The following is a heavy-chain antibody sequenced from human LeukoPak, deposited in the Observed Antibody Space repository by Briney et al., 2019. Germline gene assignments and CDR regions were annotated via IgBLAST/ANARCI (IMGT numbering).Heavy chain of an antibody. CDR3: ARDNPSGYNSGWPLGH. Sequence: GGSLRLSCAASGFTFRSYGMHWVRPAPGKGLEGVAVIWYDGSNINYGDSVKGRFTISRDNSKNTLFLQMNSLRAEDTAVYYCARDNPSGYNSGWPLGHWGQGTLVTVSS. J-gene: IGHJ4*02. V-gene: IGHV3-33*01. CDR1: GFTFRSYG. CDR2: IWYDGSNI. D-gene: IGHD6-19*01.